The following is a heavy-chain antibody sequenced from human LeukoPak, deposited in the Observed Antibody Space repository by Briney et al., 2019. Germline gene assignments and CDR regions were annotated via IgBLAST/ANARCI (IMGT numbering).Heavy chain of an antibody. V-gene: IGHV4-34*01. CDR2: INHSGST. J-gene: IGHJ4*02. Sequence: SETLSLTCAVYGGSFSGYYWSWIRQPPGKGLEWIGEINHSGSTNCNPSLKSRVTISVDTSKNQFSLKLSSVTAADTAVYYCARASGRVQLWLFQYWGQGTLVTVSS. CDR1: GGSFSGYY. D-gene: IGHD5-18*01. CDR3: ARASGRVQLWLFQY.